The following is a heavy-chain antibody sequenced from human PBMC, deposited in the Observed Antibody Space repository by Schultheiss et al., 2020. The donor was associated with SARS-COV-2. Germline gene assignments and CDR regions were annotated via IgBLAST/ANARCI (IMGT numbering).Heavy chain of an antibody. D-gene: IGHD6-19*01. CDR2: INGASSHT. CDR3: AKDRYSSGWNFQH. CDR1: GFTFSDYY. V-gene: IGHV3-11*05. J-gene: IGHJ1*01. Sequence: GESLKISCAASGFTFSDYYMSWIRQIPGKGLEWISYINGASSHTDYADSVKGRFTISRDNAKNSLYLQMTSLRAEDTALYYCAKDRYSSGWNFQHWGQGTLVTVSS.